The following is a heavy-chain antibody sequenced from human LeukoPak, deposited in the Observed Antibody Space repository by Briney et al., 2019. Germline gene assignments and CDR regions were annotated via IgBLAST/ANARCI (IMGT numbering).Heavy chain of an antibody. D-gene: IGHD6-19*01. CDR2: IWYDGTNQ. CDR3: ARADHGWYTFDY. J-gene: IGHJ4*02. Sequence: GGSLRLSCAASGFTFSDYAMHWVRQAPGKGLEWLAVIWYDGTNQYYADSVKGRFTISRDNSKNTLFLQMISLRAEDTAVYYCARADHGWYTFDYWGQGTLVTVSS. CDR1: GFTFSDYA. V-gene: IGHV3-33*01.